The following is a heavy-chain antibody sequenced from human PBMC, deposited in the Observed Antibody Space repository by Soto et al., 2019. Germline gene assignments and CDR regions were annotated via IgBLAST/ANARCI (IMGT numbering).Heavy chain of an antibody. J-gene: IGHJ4*02. CDR3: AKFFVETGGSSGWPWTFHY. Sequence: ESGGGLVQPGRSLRLSCAASGFTFSSYAMSWVRQAPGKGLEWVSAISGSGGTKYYAASVKGRFTISRDNSKNTLFLQMNSLRAEDTAVYYCAKFFVETGGSSGWPWTFHYWGQGTLVTVSS. V-gene: IGHV3-23*01. D-gene: IGHD6-25*01. CDR1: GFTFSSYA. CDR2: ISGSGGTK.